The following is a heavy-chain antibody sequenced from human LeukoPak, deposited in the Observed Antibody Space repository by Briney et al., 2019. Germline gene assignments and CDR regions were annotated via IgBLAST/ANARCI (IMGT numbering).Heavy chain of an antibody. CDR1: GDSINSLDL. J-gene: IGHJ3*02. D-gene: IGHD6-19*01. Sequence: SETLSLTCTVSGDSINSLDLWSWVRQPPGKGLEWIGEMYLSGTTHSNPSVKSRVTISIDKSKNQFFLNLSSVTAADTAVYYCARERDSSGGYDAFDIWGQGTMVTVSS. V-gene: IGHV4-4*02. CDR2: MYLSGTT. CDR3: ARERDSSGGYDAFDI.